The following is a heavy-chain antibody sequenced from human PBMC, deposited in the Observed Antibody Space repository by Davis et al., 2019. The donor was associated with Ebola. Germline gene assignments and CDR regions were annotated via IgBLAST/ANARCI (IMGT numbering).Heavy chain of an antibody. CDR1: GGSISSSNW. V-gene: IGHV4-4*02. D-gene: IGHD6-19*01. Sequence: AGSLRLSCAVSGGSISSSNWWRWLRHPPGKVLEWIGEVYHSGSANYNPSLKSRVTISVDKSKNQFSLKLSSVTAADTAVYYCARDKSGWYPSGWFDPWGQGTLVTVSS. CDR3: ARDKSGWYPSGWFDP. J-gene: IGHJ5*02. CDR2: VYHSGSA.